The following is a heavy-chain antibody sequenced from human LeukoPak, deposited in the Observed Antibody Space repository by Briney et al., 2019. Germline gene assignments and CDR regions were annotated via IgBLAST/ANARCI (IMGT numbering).Heavy chain of an antibody. CDR3: ARRGHQRSSWTITNWFDP. CDR2: INHSGST. J-gene: IGHJ5*02. D-gene: IGHD6-13*01. CDR1: GGSFRGYY. V-gene: IGHV4-34*01. Sequence: SETLSLTCAVYGGSFRGYYWSWIRQPPGKGLEWIGEINHSGSTNYNPSLKSRVTISVDTSKNQFSLKLSSVTAADTAVYYCARRGHQRSSWTITNWFDPWGQGTLVTVSS.